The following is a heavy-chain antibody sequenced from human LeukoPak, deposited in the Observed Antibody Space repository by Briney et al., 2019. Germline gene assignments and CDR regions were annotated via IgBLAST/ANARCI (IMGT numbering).Heavy chain of an antibody. CDR2: IYYTGST. Sequence: SETLSLTCTVSGGSISGYYWSWIRQPPGKGLEWIGTIYYTGSTYYNPSLKSRVTISIDTSKNQFSLKLSSVTATDTAVYYCARWFGKTLAGVYWGEGTLVTVSS. V-gene: IGHV4-59*04. CDR1: GGSISGYY. D-gene: IGHD3-10*01. CDR3: ARWFGKTLAGVY. J-gene: IGHJ4*02.